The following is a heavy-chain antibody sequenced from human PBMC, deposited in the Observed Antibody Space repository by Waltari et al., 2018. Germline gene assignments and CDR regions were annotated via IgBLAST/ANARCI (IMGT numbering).Heavy chain of an antibody. D-gene: IGHD6-19*01. V-gene: IGHV1-2*06. CDR2: INPNSGGT. J-gene: IGHJ4*02. CDR3: ARSLAVAEIGY. Sequence: QVQLVQSGAEVKKPGASVKVSCKASGYTFTGYYMHWVRQAPGQGLEWMGRINPNSGGTNYAQRCQGRVTMTRDTSISTAYMELSRVRSDETAVYYCARSLAVAEIGYWGQGTLVTVSS. CDR1: GYTFTGYY.